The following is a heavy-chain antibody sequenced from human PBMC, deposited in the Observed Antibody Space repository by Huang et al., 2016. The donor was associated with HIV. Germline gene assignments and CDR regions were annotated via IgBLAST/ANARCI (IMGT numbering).Heavy chain of an antibody. Sequence: EVQLVETGGGMIPPGGSLRLSCAASGFNVSSNYMTWVRQAPGKGLEWVSVIYSGGSTHYADSLKGRVTISRDISKNMLYRHMNSLRAEDTAVYYCAIYCSGGSCNNDAFDIWGQGTMVTVSS. J-gene: IGHJ3*02. CDR1: GFNVSSNY. CDR3: AIYCSGGSCNNDAFDI. V-gene: IGHV3-53*02. CDR2: IYSGGST. D-gene: IGHD2-15*01.